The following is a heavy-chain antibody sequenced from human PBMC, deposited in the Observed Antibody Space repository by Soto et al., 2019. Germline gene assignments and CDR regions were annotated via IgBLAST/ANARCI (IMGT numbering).Heavy chain of an antibody. CDR1: GFTLSGSA. CDR3: TLDFAGDN. V-gene: IGHV3-73*02. CDR2: IRSKANNDAT. J-gene: IGHJ4*02. Sequence: EVQLVESGGGLVQPGGSLKLSCAASGFTLSGSAMHWVRQASGKGLEWVGRIRSKANNDATAYAASVKGRFTISRDDSKNTAFLQMNSLKTEDTAVYYCTLDFAGDNWGQGTLVTVSS.